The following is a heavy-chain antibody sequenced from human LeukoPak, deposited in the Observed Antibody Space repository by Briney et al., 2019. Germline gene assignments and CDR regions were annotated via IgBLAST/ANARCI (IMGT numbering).Heavy chain of an antibody. CDR2: LSDTGTT. CDR3: ARRDHTGRSHAWFDP. Sequence: PSETLSLTCTVSGGSVSTISHFWDWVRQPPGKGLEWIVSLSDTGTTYYNPSLESRVTMSVDTTKNQFSLKLSSVTAADTAVYYCARRDHTGRSHAWFDPWGQGTLVTVSS. V-gene: IGHV4-39*01. CDR1: GGSVSTISHF. D-gene: IGHD1-14*01. J-gene: IGHJ5*02.